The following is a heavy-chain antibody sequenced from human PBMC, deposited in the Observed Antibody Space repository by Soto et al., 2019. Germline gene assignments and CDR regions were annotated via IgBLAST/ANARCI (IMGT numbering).Heavy chain of an antibody. D-gene: IGHD6-13*01. J-gene: IGHJ3*02. CDR1: GGSISFYY. CDR2: SYSSGST. Sequence: SETLSLTCSVSGGSISFYYWNWIRQSPGKGLEWIGYSYSSGSTNYNPSLKSRVTISVDTSKNQFSLQLSSVTAADTAVYYCARGDSTTHGDAFDIWGQGRMVTVSS. CDR3: ARGDSTTHGDAFDI. V-gene: IGHV4-59*01.